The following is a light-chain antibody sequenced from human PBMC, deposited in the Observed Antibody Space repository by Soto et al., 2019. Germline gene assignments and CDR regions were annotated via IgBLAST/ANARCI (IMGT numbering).Light chain of an antibody. Sequence: EIVLTQSPATLSLSPGERATLSCRASQSVSSYLAWYQQKPGQAPRLLIYDASNRATGIPARFSGSGSVTDFTRTISRLESEDFAGYYLQQRSNWPRMYTFGQGTKMEIK. CDR2: DAS. CDR3: QQRSNWPRMYT. CDR1: QSVSSY. V-gene: IGKV3-11*01. J-gene: IGKJ2*01.